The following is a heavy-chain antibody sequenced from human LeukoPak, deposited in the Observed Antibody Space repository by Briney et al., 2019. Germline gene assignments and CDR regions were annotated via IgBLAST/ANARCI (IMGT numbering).Heavy chain of an antibody. Sequence: SETLSLTCAVSGYSISSGYYWGWIRQPPGKGLEWIGSIYRSGSTYYNPSLKSRVTISVDTSKNQFSLKLSSVTAADTAVYYCARHEIGRYYDFWSGYYLYYFDYWGQGTLVTVSS. CDR2: IYRSGST. J-gene: IGHJ4*02. V-gene: IGHV4-38-2*01. CDR3: ARHEIGRYYDFWSGYYLYYFDY. D-gene: IGHD3-3*01. CDR1: GYSISSGYY.